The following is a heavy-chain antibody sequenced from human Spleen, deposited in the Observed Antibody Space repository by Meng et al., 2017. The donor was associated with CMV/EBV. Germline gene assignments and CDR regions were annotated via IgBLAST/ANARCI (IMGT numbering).Heavy chain of an antibody. D-gene: IGHD3-10*01. Sequence: FTCDNYGINWVRQARGKGLEWVAGITWNSVNKGNTDYVKDRFTIARDNAKNSLYLQMNSLRVEDTALYDCAKDGDFGSGRLRLGYFDLWGRGTLVTVSS. CDR3: AKDGDFGSGRLRLGYFDL. CDR2: ITWNSVNK. V-gene: IGHV3-20*01. J-gene: IGHJ2*01. CDR1: FTCDNYG.